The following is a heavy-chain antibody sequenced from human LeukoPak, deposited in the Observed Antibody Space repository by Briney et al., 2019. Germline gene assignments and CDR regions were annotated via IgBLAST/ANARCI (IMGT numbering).Heavy chain of an antibody. Sequence: GGSLRLSCAASGFTFTDYLMTWVRQSPGKGLEWVSAISGSGSSTYYADSVKGRFTVSRDNSKKMAYLQMNSLRAEDTAIYYCARKTDYWGQGALVTVSS. CDR2: ISGSGSST. J-gene: IGHJ4*02. CDR3: ARKTDY. V-gene: IGHV3-23*01. CDR1: GFTFTDYL.